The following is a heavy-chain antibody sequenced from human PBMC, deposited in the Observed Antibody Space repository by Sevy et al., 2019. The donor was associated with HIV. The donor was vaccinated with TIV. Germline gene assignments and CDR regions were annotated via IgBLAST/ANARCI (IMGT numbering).Heavy chain of an antibody. J-gene: IGHJ6*02. CDR3: TRDLGPAFVVPVVKYYYYGMDV. CDR1: GFTFGDYA. V-gene: IGHV3-49*04. CDR2: IRSKAYGGTT. D-gene: IGHD2-2*01. Sequence: GGSLRLSCTASGFTFGDYAMSWVRQAPGKGLEWVGFIRSKAYGGTTEYAASVKGRFTISRDDSKSIAYLQMNSLKTEDTAVYYCTRDLGPAFVVPVVKYYYYGMDVWGQGTTVTVSS.